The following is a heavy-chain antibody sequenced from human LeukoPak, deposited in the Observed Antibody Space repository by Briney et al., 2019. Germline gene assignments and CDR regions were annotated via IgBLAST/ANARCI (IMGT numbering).Heavy chain of an antibody. CDR2: ISGTSSGI. J-gene: IGHJ4*02. CDR1: GFTFSSYN. Sequence: GGSLRLSCAASGFTFSSYNMNWVRRAPGKGLEWVSCISGTSSGIFYADSVKGRFTISRDNSKNTMFLQMNSLRADDTAVYYCAKSGSYSSTWYDYWGQGTLVTVSS. V-gene: IGHV3-23*01. CDR3: AKSGSYSSTWYDY. D-gene: IGHD6-13*01.